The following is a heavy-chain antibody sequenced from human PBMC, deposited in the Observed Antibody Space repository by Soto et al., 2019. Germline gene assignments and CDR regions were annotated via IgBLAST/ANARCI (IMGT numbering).Heavy chain of an antibody. CDR1: SGSINLWY. J-gene: IGHJ4*02. D-gene: IGHD3-9*01. Sequence: PSETLSLTSNVSSGSINLWYWRWIRQPPGKGLEWIGYIYYSGSTHYNPYLKSRVTISVDTSKNQFSLKLNSVTAADTAVYYCARTYYDILTGYRFDSWGPVTLVTVS. V-gene: IGHV4-59*01. CDR2: IYYSGST. CDR3: ARTYYDILTGYRFDS.